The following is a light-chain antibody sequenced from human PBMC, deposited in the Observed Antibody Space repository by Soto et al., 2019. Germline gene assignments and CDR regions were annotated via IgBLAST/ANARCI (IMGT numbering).Light chain of an antibody. J-gene: IGKJ2*01. V-gene: IGKV1-5*01. Sequence: DIQMTQSPSTLSASVGDRVTITCRASQSISTWLAWYQLKPGKAPKFLIYDASSLESGVPSRYSGSGSGTEFTLTISSLQPDDFATYYCQPYHSYPYTFAQGTKLEIK. CDR3: QPYHSYPYT. CDR2: DAS. CDR1: QSISTW.